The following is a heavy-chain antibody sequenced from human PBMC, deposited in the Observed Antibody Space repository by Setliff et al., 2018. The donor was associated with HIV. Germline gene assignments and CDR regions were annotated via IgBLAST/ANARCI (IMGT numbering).Heavy chain of an antibody. CDR1: GGSIITSNYY. CDR3: ARLLVAGMLFDY. CDR2: IYSSGST. D-gene: IGHD2-15*01. V-gene: IGHV4-39*07. J-gene: IGHJ4*02. Sequence: SETLSLTCSVSGGSIITSNYYWDWIRQPPGKGLEWIGSIYSSGSTNYNPSLKSRVTISLGTSKNQLSLKLSSVTSADTAVYYCARLLVAGMLFDYWGQGTLVTVSS.